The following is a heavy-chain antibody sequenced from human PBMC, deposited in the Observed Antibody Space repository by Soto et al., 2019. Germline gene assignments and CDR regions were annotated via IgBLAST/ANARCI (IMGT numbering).Heavy chain of an antibody. CDR1: GGTFSSYA. V-gene: IGHV1-69*04. CDR3: ARERATYYYDSSGYYPDY. D-gene: IGHD3-22*01. J-gene: IGHJ4*02. CDR2: IIHILGIA. Sequence: ASVKVSCKASGGTFSSYAISWVRQAPGQGLEWMGRIIHILGIANYAQKFQGRVTITADKSTSTAYMELSSLRSEDTAVYYCARERATYYYDSSGYYPDYWGQGTLVTVSS.